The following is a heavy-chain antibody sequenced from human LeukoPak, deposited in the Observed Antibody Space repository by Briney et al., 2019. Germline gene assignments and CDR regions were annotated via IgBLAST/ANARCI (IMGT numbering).Heavy chain of an antibody. D-gene: IGHD3-10*01. J-gene: IGHJ5*02. CDR3: ARGSWGSGSYQTS. CDR2: ISYDGSNK. Sequence: QPGGSLRLSCAASGFTFSSYGMHWVRQAPGKGLEWVAVISYDGSNKYYADSVKGRFTISRDNSKNTLYLQMNSLRAEDTAVYYCARGSWGSGSYQTSWGQGTLVTVSS. CDR1: GFTFSSYG. V-gene: IGHV3-30*03.